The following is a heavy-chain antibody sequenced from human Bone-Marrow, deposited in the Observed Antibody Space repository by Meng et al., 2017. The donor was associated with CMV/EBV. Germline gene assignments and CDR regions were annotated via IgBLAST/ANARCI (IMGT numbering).Heavy chain of an antibody. Sequence: GESLKISCAASGFTFSSYGMHWVRQAPGKGLEWVSVIYSGGSTYYADSVKGRFTISRDNSKNTLYLQMNSLRAEDTAVYYCARRAAGDYYGMDVWGQGTTVTVSS. CDR3: ARRAAGDYYGMDV. D-gene: IGHD6-13*01. CDR2: IYSGGST. V-gene: IGHV3-NL1*01. J-gene: IGHJ6*02. CDR1: GFTFSSYG.